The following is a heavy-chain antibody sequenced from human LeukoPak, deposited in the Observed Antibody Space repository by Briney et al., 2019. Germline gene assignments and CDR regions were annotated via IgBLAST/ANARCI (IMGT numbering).Heavy chain of an antibody. CDR2: IIPIFGTA. J-gene: IGHJ3*02. V-gene: IGHV1-69*13. Sequence: GASVKVSCKASGGTFSSYAISWVRQAPGQGLEWMGGIIPIFGTANYAQKFQGRVTITADESTSTAYMELSSLRSEDTAVYYCASPSYYYEIWSAFDIWGQGTMVTVSS. CDR3: ASPSYYYEIWSAFDI. D-gene: IGHD3-22*01. CDR1: GGTFSSYA.